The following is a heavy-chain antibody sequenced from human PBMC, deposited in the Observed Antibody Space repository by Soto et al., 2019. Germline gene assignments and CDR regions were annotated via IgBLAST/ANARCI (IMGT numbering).Heavy chain of an antibody. V-gene: IGHV4-4*02. CDR3: AREVNSSPARGPNWFDP. CDR1: GGSINNSHR. J-gene: IGHJ5*02. D-gene: IGHD6-13*01. CDR2: TYHSGTT. Sequence: ASETLSLTCAVSGGSINNSHRWRWVRQTPGKGLEWIGETYHSGTTNYNPSLKTRVTISIDKSKNQFSLKMNSVTAADTAVYYCAREVNSSPARGPNWFDPWAQGTLVTVSS.